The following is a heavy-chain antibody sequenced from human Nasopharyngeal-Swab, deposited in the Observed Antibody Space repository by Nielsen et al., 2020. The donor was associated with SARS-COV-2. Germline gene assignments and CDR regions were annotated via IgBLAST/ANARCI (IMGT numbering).Heavy chain of an antibody. CDR3: ARDYYDSSGYYYFDY. Sequence: GESLKISCAASGFTFSSYGMHWVRQAPGKGLEWVAVIWYDGSNKYYADSVKGRFTISRDNSKNTLYLQMNSLRAGDTAVYYCARDYYDSSGYYYFDYWGQGTLVTVSS. J-gene: IGHJ4*02. D-gene: IGHD3-22*01. V-gene: IGHV3-33*01. CDR2: IWYDGSNK. CDR1: GFTFSSYG.